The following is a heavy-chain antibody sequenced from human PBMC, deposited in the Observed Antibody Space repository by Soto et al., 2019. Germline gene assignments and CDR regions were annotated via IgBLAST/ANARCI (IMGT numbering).Heavy chain of an antibody. CDR1: GFTFNIYA. Sequence: PGGSLRLSCAASGFTFNIYAMTWVRQAPGKGLEWVSTTGATGRTTYYSDSVKGRFTVSRDNSKNTRGLQMSNLRAEDTAVYYCATVHNTSRSFDYWGQGTLVTVSS. D-gene: IGHD1-20*01. CDR2: TGATGRTT. CDR3: ATVHNTSRSFDY. J-gene: IGHJ4*02. V-gene: IGHV3-23*01.